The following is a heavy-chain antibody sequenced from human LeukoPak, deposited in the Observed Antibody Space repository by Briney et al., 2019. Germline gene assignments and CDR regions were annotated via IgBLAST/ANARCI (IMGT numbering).Heavy chain of an antibody. CDR1: GFTFSSYG. CDR3: ARGIAAAGLDY. J-gene: IGHJ4*02. Sequence: GGSLRLSCAASGFTFSSYGMHWVRQAPGKRLEWVAVIWYDGSNKYYADSVKGRFTISRDNSKNTLYLQMNSLRAEDTAVYYCARGIAAAGLDYWGQGTLVTVSS. V-gene: IGHV3-33*01. CDR2: IWYDGSNK. D-gene: IGHD6-13*01.